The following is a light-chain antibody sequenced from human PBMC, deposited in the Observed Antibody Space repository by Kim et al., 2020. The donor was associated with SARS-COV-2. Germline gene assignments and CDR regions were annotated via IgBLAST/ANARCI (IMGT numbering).Light chain of an antibody. CDR2: DVS. J-gene: IGLJ1*01. CDR1: SSDVDGYNY. Sequence: GQSITISCTGTSSDVDGYNYVSWYQQHPGKAPKLMIYDVSNRPSGVSNRFSGSKSGNTASLTISGLQAEDEADYYCSSYTSSSTYVFGTGTKVTVL. V-gene: IGLV2-14*03. CDR3: SSYTSSSTYV.